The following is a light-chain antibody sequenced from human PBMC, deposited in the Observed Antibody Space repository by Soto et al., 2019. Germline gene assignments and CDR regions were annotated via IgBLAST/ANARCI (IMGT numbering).Light chain of an antibody. CDR1: QSLLHRYGFHY. CDR2: LGS. J-gene: IGKJ1*01. V-gene: IGKV2-28*01. Sequence: DIVMTQSPLSLPVTPGEPASISCRSSQSLLHRYGFHYLDWYLQKPGQSPQLLIYLGSNRASGGPDRFSATQSGTTFTLKISSVEAEDVGVYYCMQALQTPWTFGQGTKVEIK. CDR3: MQALQTPWT.